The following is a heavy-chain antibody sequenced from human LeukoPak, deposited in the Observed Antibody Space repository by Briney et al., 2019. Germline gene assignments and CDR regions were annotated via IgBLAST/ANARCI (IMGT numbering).Heavy chain of an antibody. J-gene: IGHJ4*02. D-gene: IGHD1-26*01. Sequence: ASVKVSCRASGYTFTGYYMHWVRQAPGQGLEWMGRINPNSGGTNYAQMFQGRVTMTRDTSISTAYMELSRLRSDDTAVYYCARVEGSGSYDYWGQGTLVTVSS. CDR1: GYTFTGYY. V-gene: IGHV1-2*06. CDR2: INPNSGGT. CDR3: ARVEGSGSYDY.